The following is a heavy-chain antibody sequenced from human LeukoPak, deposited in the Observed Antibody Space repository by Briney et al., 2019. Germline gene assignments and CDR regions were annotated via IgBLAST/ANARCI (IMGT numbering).Heavy chain of an antibody. CDR1: GGSLSHYY. D-gene: IGHD3-10*01. CDR2: INHSGST. Sequence: SETLSLTCVVYGGSLSHYYWSWIRQPPGKGLEWIGEINHSGSTNYNPSLKSRVTISVDMSKNQFSLELTSVTAADTAVYYCARGPASGSNFAWFDPWGQGTLVTVSS. J-gene: IGHJ5*02. V-gene: IGHV4-34*01. CDR3: ARGPASGSNFAWFDP.